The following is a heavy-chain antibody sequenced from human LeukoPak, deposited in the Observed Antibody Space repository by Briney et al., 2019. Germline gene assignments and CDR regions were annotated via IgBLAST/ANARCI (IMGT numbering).Heavy chain of an antibody. V-gene: IGHV1-24*01. CDR1: GYTLTELS. J-gene: IGHJ4*02. Sequence: ASVKVSCKVSGYTLTELSMHWVRQAPGKGLEWMGGSDPEDGETIYAQKFQGRVTMTEDTSTDTAYMELSSLRSEDTAVYYCATDPPAAYYDILYINFDYWGQGTLVTVSS. D-gene: IGHD3-9*01. CDR3: ATDPPAAYYDILYINFDY. CDR2: SDPEDGET.